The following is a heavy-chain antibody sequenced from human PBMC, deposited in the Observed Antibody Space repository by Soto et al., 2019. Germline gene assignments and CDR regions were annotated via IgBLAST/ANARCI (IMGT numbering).Heavy chain of an antibody. CDR1: GFTFSSYG. CDR3: ARDSKDDSSGYYAGFDY. Sequence: QVQLVESGGGVVQPGRSLRLSCAVSGFTFSSYGMNWVRQAPGKGLERVAAIYYDGSNKYYADSVRGRFTISRDNFNNTLYLHMNSLRAEATAVYYCARDSKDDSSGYYAGFDYWGQGTLVTVSS. J-gene: IGHJ4*02. V-gene: IGHV3-33*01. CDR2: IYYDGSNK. D-gene: IGHD3-22*01.